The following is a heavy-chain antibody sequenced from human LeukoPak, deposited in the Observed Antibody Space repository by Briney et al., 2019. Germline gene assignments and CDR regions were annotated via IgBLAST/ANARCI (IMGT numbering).Heavy chain of an antibody. CDR3: ARAPPGYRGAFDI. CDR2: ISSSGSTI. V-gene: IGHV3-48*03. J-gene: IGHJ3*02. D-gene: IGHD1-1*01. CDR1: GFTFSSYE. Sequence: GGSLRLSCAASGFTFSSYEMNWVRQAPGKGLEWVSYISSSGSTIYYADSVKGRFTISRDNAKNSLYLQMNSLRAEDTAVYYCARAPPGYRGAFDIWGQGTMVTVSS.